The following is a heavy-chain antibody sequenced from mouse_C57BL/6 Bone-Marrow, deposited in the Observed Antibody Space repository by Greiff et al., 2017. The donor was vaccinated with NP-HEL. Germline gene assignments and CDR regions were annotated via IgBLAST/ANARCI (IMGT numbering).Heavy chain of an antibody. CDR1: GYTFTDYY. Sequence: EVKLQQSGPELVKPGASVKISCKASGYTFTDYYMNWVKQSHGKSLEWIGDINPNNGGTSYNQKFKGKATLTVDKSSSTAYMELRSLTSEDSAVYYCARGITTVPVDYWGQGTTLTVSS. CDR2: INPNNGGT. D-gene: IGHD1-1*01. CDR3: ARGITTVPVDY. V-gene: IGHV1-26*01. J-gene: IGHJ2*01.